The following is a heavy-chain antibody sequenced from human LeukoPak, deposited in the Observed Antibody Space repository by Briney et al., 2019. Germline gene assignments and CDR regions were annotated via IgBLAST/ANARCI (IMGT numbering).Heavy chain of an antibody. CDR2: ISYDGSNK. Sequence: GGSLRLSCAASGFTFSSYAMHWVRQAPGKGLEWVAVISYDGSNKYYADSVRGRFTISRDNSKNTLYLQMNSLRAEDTAVYYCAKFNVDTAMVDWFDPWGQGTLVTVSS. D-gene: IGHD5-18*01. J-gene: IGHJ5*02. V-gene: IGHV3-30-3*01. CDR1: GFTFSSYA. CDR3: AKFNVDTAMVDWFDP.